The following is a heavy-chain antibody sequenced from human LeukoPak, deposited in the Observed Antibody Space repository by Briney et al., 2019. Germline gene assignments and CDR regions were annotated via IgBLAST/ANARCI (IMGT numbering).Heavy chain of an antibody. CDR2: ISYDGSNK. V-gene: IGHV3-30*04. J-gene: IGHJ4*02. Sequence: PGGSLRLSCAASGFTFSSYAMHWVRQAPGKGLEWVAVISYDGSNKYYADSVKGRFTISRDNSKNTLYLQMNSLRSEDTAVYYCATVPRGRGYSYGFLVDYWGQGTLVTVSS. CDR3: ATVPRGRGYSYGFLVDY. D-gene: IGHD5-18*01. CDR1: GFTFSSYA.